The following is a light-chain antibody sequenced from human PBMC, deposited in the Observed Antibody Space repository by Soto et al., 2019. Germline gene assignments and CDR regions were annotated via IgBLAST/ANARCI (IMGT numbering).Light chain of an antibody. V-gene: IGKV3-20*01. CDR2: GAS. CDR1: QSVRDN. J-gene: IGKJ5*01. Sequence: EIVMTQSPATLSVSPGERATLSCRASQSVRDNLAWYQQKPGQPPRLLIYGASSRATGIPDRFSGSGSGTDFTLTISRLEPEDFAVFYCQHYDSLPITFGQGTRLEIK. CDR3: QHYDSLPIT.